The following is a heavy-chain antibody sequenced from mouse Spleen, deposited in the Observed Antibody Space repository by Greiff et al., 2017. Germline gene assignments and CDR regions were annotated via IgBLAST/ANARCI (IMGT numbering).Heavy chain of an antibody. CDR1: GYTFTSYW. D-gene: IGHD1-1*01. CDR2: INPSNGGT. J-gene: IGHJ3*01. CDR3: ARSGGLLRGFAY. Sequence: VQLQQSGAELAKPGASVKLSCKASGYTFTSYWMHWVKQRPGQGLEWIGNINPSNGGTNYNEKFKSKATLTVDKSSSTAYMQLSSLTSEDSAVYYCARSGGLLRGFAYWGQGTLVTVSA. V-gene: IGHV1-53*01.